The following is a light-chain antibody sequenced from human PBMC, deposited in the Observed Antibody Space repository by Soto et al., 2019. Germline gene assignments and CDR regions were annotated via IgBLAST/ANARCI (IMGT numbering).Light chain of an antibody. CDR1: QSIDRW. Sequence: EIPLTQSPSTLPSSVGDRVAITCRASQSIDRWLAWYQQKPGKAPKILIYHASSLETGVPSRFSGSGSGTEFTLTITSVQPDDFATYYCQHYNSYGTFGQGTKVDIK. V-gene: IGKV1-5*01. J-gene: IGKJ1*01. CDR2: HAS. CDR3: QHYNSYGT.